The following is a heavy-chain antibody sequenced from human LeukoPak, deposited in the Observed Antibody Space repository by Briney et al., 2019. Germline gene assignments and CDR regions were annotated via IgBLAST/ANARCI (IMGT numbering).Heavy chain of an antibody. V-gene: IGHV3-21*04. J-gene: IGHJ4*02. CDR1: GFTFSSYS. CDR2: ISSSSSYI. CDR3: ASTFNRGWYLGY. Sequence: PGGSLRLSCAASGFTFSSYSMNWVRQAPGKGLEWVSSISSSSSYIYYADSVKGRFTISRDNSKNTLYLLMNSLRAEDTAVYYCASTFNRGWYLGYWGQGTLVTVSS. D-gene: IGHD6-19*01.